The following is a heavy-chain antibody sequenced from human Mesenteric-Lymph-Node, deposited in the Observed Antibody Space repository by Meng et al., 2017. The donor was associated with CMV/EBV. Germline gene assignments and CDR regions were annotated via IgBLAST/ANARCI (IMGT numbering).Heavy chain of an antibody. CDR1: GLTLSNYW. J-gene: IGHJ4*02. CDR2: IKQDGSEK. D-gene: IGHD6-13*01. V-gene: IGHV3-7*03. CDR3: AKGPYSSSRTPFDC. Sequence: GESLKISCAASGLTLSNYWMSWVRQAPGKGLEWVANIKQDGSEKYYVDSVKGRFTISRDDAKNSLYLQMESLREEDTALYYCAKGPYSSSRTPFDCWGQGTLVTVSS.